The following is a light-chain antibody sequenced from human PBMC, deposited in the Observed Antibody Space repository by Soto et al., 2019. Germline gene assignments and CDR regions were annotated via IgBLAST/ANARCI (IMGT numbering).Light chain of an antibody. CDR3: HQRQSWPRT. V-gene: IGKV3-15*01. J-gene: IGKJ1*01. CDR1: QSFSSN. CDR2: GAS. Sequence: EIVMTQSPATLSVSPGERATLSCRASQSFSSNLAWYQQKPGQAPRLLIYGASTRATGIPARFSGSGSGTDFTLTISDVQPEDFAVYYCHQRQSWPRTFGQGTKVDI.